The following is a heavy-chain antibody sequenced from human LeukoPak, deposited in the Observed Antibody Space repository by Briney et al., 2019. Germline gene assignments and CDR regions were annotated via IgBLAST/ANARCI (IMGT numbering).Heavy chain of an antibody. CDR2: TRYDGSTK. D-gene: IGHD2-8*01. V-gene: IGHV3-30*02. J-gene: IGHJ4*02. CDR1: GFTFSSYG. Sequence: GGSLRLSCAASGFTFSSYGMHWVRQAPGKGLEWVAFTRYDGSTKYYADSVKGRFTISRDNSKNTPYLQMNSLRAEDTAVYYCAKGPGGGYAIMPYFDYWGQGTLVTVSS. CDR3: AKGPGGGYAIMPYFDY.